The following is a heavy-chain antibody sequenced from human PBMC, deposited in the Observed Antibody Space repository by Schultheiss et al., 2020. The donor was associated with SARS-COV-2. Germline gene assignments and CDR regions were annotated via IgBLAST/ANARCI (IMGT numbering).Heavy chain of an antibody. CDR3: AREQWGYALDV. V-gene: IGHV4-61*01. D-gene: IGHD1-26*01. Sequence: SETLSLTCTVSGGSVSSGSYYWSWIRQPPGKGLEWIGSIYHSGSTNYNPSLKSRVTISVDTSKNQFSLKLSSVTAADTALYYCAREQWGYALDVLGQGTTVTVSS. CDR2: IYHSGST. J-gene: IGHJ6*02. CDR1: GGSVSSGSYY.